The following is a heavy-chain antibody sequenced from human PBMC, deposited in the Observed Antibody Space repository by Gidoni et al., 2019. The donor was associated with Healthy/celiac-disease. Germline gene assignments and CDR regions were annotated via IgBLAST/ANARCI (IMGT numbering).Heavy chain of an antibody. D-gene: IGHD4-17*01. CDR3: AKALDYGGNSGPFHY. CDR1: GFTFADYA. Sequence: EVQLVESGGGLVQPGRSLRLSCAASGFTFADYAMHWVRQAPGKGLEWVSGISWNSGSIGYAESVKGRFTISRDNAKNSLYLQMNSLRAEDTALYYCAKALDYGGNSGPFHYWGQGTLVIVSS. CDR2: ISWNSGSI. J-gene: IGHJ4*02. V-gene: IGHV3-9*01.